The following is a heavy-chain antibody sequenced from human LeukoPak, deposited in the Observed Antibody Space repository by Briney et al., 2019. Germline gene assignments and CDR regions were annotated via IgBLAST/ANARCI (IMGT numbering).Heavy chain of an antibody. Sequence: GGSMRLSCPASGFTFSSYEMNWVRQAPGKGLEWVSYISSSGSTIYYADSVKGRFTISRDNAKNSLYLQMNSLRAEDTAVYYCARDAGGNYFDYWGQGTLVTVSS. CDR2: ISSSGSTI. CDR1: GFTFSSYE. D-gene: IGHD1-26*01. CDR3: ARDAGGNYFDY. J-gene: IGHJ4*02. V-gene: IGHV3-48*03.